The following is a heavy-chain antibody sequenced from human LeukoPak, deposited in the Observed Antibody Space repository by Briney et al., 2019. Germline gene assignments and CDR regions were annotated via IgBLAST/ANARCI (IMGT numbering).Heavy chain of an antibody. CDR2: INPNSGGT. CDR1: GYTFTGYY. CDR3: ARAGVWDYDDSSGYHNAAFDI. J-gene: IGHJ3*02. Sequence: GASVKVSCKSSGYTFTGYYMHWVRQAPGQGLEWMGWINPNSGGTNYAQKFQGRVSMTRDTSISTAYMELSRLRSDDTAVYYCARAGVWDYDDSSGYHNAAFDIWGQGTIVTVSS. V-gene: IGHV1-2*02. D-gene: IGHD3-22*01.